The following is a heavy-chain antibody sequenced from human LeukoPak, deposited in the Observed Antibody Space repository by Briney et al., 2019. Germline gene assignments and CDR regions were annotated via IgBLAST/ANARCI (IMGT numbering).Heavy chain of an antibody. CDR1: GGSISSYY. V-gene: IGHV4-4*07. J-gene: IGHJ5*02. Sequence: SETLSLTCTVSGGSISSYYWNWIRQPAGKGLEWIGRFYTSGSTNYNPSPKSRVTMSVDTSKNQFSLKLSSVTAADTAVYYCARDRGNYGDYAYNWFDPWGQGTLVTVSS. CDR2: FYTSGST. D-gene: IGHD4-17*01. CDR3: ARDRGNYGDYAYNWFDP.